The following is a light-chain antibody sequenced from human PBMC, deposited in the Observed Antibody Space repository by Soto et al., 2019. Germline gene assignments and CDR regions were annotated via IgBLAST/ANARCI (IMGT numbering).Light chain of an antibody. Sequence: DIQMTQSPSTLSASVGYRVTITCRSSHGISNYLAWYQQIPGKAPKLLIYAASTLQSGVPSRFSGSGSGTEFTLTISSLQPEDFATYYCQQLNSYPRTFGQGTRLEI. CDR1: HGISNY. J-gene: IGKJ5*01. V-gene: IGKV1-9*01. CDR2: AAS. CDR3: QQLNSYPRT.